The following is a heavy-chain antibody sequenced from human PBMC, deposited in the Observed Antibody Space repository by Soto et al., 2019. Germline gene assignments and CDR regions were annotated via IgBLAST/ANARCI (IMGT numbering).Heavy chain of an antibody. V-gene: IGHV1-69*06. CDR1: GGTFNTFA. CDR2: IVPILGPA. D-gene: IGHD2-21*02. CDR3: ARAGPYCGSDCYPWAFDI. J-gene: IGHJ3*02. Sequence: QVQLVQSGAEVKKPGSSVNVSCKASGGTFNTFAISWVRQAPGQGLEYLGGIVPILGPAFYAQRFQGRVTITADKSTNTAYLDLTSLSSEDTAVYYCARAGPYCGSDCYPWAFDIWGHGTVVTVSS.